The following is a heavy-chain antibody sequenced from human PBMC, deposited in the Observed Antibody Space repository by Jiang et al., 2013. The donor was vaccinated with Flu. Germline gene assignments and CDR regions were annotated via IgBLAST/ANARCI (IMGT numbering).Heavy chain of an antibody. V-gene: IGHV1-18*01. J-gene: IGHJ4*02. Sequence: SGAEVKKPGASVKVSCTASGYTFTSHGISWVRQAPGQGLEWMGWISPYTGYPNSAQKFQGRVTLTTDTPTNTAYLELTSLTSDDTAMYYCARNDTSGAYPDYDRSGYSDYWGRGTLVTVSS. CDR2: ISPYTGYP. CDR1: GYTFTSHG. D-gene: IGHD3-22*01. CDR3: ARNDTSGAYPDYDRSGYSDY.